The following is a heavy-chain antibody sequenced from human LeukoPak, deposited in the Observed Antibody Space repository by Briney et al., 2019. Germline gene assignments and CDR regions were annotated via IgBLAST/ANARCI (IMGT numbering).Heavy chain of an antibody. CDR1: GYTLTQLS. CDR2: FDIEDGEI. V-gene: IGHV1-24*01. J-gene: IGHJ3*02. D-gene: IGHD3-3*01. CDR3: ATNRQIMILGVVIMPAFDI. Sequence: ASVKVSCKVSGYTLTQLSVHWVRQAPGKGLEWMGGFDIEDGEIIYAQKFQGRVTMTEDTSTDTAYMELSSLRSEDTAVYYCATNRQIMILGVVIMPAFDIWGQGTMVTVSS.